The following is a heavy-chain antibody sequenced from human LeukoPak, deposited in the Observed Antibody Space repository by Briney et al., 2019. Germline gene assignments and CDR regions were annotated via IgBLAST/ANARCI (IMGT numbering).Heavy chain of an antibody. CDR2: ITGSSTWT. CDR3: ARELVSLGTGYFDL. Sequence: AGGSLRLSCEASGFTFGTYGMTWVRRAPGKGLEWVSGITGSSTWTYYADSVRGRFTISRDNSKDTLHLQMNNLTADDTAIYYSARELVSLGTGYFDLWGRGTLVTVSS. D-gene: IGHD3/OR15-3a*01. CDR1: GFTFGTYG. J-gene: IGHJ2*01. V-gene: IGHV3-23*01.